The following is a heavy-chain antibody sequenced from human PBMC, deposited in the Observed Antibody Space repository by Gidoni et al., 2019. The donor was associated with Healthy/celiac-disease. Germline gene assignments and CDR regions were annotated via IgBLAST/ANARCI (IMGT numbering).Heavy chain of an antibody. CDR3: AIRARNDGAFDI. D-gene: IGHD1-1*01. CDR2: MSSSSSYI. CDR1: GLTFSSYS. V-gene: IGHV3-21*01. J-gene: IGHJ3*02. Sequence: EVQLVESGGGLVKPGGSLRLSCAASGLTFSSYSMNWVRQAPGKGLEWVSSMSSSSSYIYYADSVKGRFTISRDNAKNSLYLQMNSLRAEDTAVYYCAIRARNDGAFDIWGQGTMVTVSS.